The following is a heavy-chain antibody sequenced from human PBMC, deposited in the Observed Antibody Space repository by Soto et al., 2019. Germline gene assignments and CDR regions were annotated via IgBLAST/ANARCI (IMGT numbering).Heavy chain of an antibody. CDR2: ISSRGGST. Sequence: GGSLRLSCAASGFTFSSYAMSWVRQAPGKGLEWVSAISSRGGSTFYADSVKGRFSISRDDSRDTLYLQMNSLRAEDKAVYYCMTRAEETRIVGWGKGTPVTVSS. V-gene: IGHV3-23*01. D-gene: IGHD2-15*01. J-gene: IGHJ4*02. CDR3: MTRAEETRIVG. CDR1: GFTFSSYA.